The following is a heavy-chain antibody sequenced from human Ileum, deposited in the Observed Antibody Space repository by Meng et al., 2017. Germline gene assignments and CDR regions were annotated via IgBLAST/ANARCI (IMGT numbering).Heavy chain of an antibody. CDR1: GYILTAYY. Sequence: QVQWVQSGVWVKMPGASVKVSCQAFGYILTAYYIHWIRQAAGQGLEWMGMICCSGGSTSYPHTFQGRVTMTSDTSTSTVYLELTSLRSDDTAVYFCARAGSSTSPPRDYWGQGTLVTVSS. V-gene: IGHV1-46*01. J-gene: IGHJ4*02. D-gene: IGHD3-10*01. CDR2: ICCSGGST. CDR3: ARAGSSTSPPRDY.